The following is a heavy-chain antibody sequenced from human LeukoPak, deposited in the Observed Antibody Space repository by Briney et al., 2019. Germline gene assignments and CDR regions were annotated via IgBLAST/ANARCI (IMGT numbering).Heavy chain of an antibody. V-gene: IGHV4-4*02. J-gene: IGHJ6*03. CDR3: ARRWSPLYYYYYMDV. CDR2: INHSGST. D-gene: IGHD3-3*01. CDR1: GGSISSSNW. Sequence: PSETLSLTCAVSGGSISSSNWWSWVRQPPGKGLEWIGEINHSGSTNYNPSLKSRVTISVDTSKNQFSLKLSSVTAADTAVYYCARRWSPLYYYYYMDVWGKGTTVTISS.